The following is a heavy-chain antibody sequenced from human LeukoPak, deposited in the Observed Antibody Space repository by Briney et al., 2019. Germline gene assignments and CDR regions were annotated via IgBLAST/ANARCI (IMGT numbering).Heavy chain of an antibody. V-gene: IGHV4-38-2*01. CDR3: ARHGGSNHIQRTFDI. D-gene: IGHD1-26*01. Sequence: PSETLSLTCDVSGYPISSGYYWGWIRQPPGKGLEFIGSMYHSGSTYYNPSLKSRVTISVDTSKNQLSLKLSSVTAADTAVYYCARHGGSNHIQRTFDIWGQGTMVTVSS. CDR1: GYPISSGYY. CDR2: MYHSGST. J-gene: IGHJ3*02.